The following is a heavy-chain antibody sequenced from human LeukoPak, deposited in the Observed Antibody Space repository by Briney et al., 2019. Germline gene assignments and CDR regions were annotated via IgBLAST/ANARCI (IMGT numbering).Heavy chain of an antibody. Sequence: PSQTLSLTCTVSGFSISSGDYYWSWIRQPPGKGLEWSGYIDYSGSTYYNPALKSRVTISVDTSKNQFSLKLSSVTAADTAVYYCARGYGDYGVRYYYGMDVWGQGTTVTVSS. V-gene: IGHV4-30-4*01. CDR2: IDYSGST. CDR3: ARGYGDYGVRYYYGMDV. J-gene: IGHJ6*02. CDR1: GFSISSGDYY. D-gene: IGHD4-17*01.